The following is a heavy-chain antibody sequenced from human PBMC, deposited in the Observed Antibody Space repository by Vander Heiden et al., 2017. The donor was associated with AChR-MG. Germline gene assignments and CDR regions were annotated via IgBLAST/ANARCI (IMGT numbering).Heavy chain of an antibody. J-gene: IGHJ5*02. D-gene: IGHD2-2*01. Sequence: QVQLQQWGAGLLKPSETLSPTCAVYGGSFSGYYWSWIRPPPGKGLEWIGEINHSGSTNYNPSLKSRVTISVDTSKNQFSLKLSSVTAADTAVYYCARVPYCSSTSCPSETNWFDPWGQGTLVTVSS. CDR2: INHSGST. V-gene: IGHV4-34*01. CDR1: GGSFSGYY. CDR3: ARVPYCSSTSCPSETNWFDP.